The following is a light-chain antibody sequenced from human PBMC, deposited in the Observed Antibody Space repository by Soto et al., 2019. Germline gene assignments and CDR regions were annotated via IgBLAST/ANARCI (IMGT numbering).Light chain of an antibody. V-gene: IGLV2-14*01. CDR1: SSDVGGYNY. CDR2: DVS. Sequence: QSALTQPASVSGSPGQSITISCTGTSSDVGGYNYVSWYQQHPGKAPKLMIYDVSDRPSGVSNRFSGSESGNTASLTISGLQAEDEADYYSGSYTSSSPHNFVFGTGTKVTVL. CDR3: GSYTSSSPHNFV. J-gene: IGLJ1*01.